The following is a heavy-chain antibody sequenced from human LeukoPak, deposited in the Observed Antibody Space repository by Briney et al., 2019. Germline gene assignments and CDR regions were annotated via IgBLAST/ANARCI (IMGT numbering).Heavy chain of an antibody. Sequence: PSETLSLTCKVSGGSISSNSYYWGWIRQPPGKGLEWIGSIYYSGSTYYNPSLKSRVAISVDTSKNQFSLKLSSVTAADTAVYYCARGDDYGDYESGYYYYYMDVWGKGTTVTVSS. V-gene: IGHV4-39*07. CDR1: GGSISSNSYY. J-gene: IGHJ6*03. CDR3: ARGDDYGDYESGYYYYYMDV. CDR2: IYYSGST. D-gene: IGHD4-17*01.